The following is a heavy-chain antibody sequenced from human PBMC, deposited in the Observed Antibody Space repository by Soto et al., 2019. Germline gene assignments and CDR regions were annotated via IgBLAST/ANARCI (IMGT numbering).Heavy chain of an antibody. J-gene: IGHJ3*02. CDR2: IYHSGST. D-gene: IGHD5-18*01. V-gene: IGHV4-34*09. CDR1: GGSFSGYY. Sequence: SLTCAVYGGSFSGYYWSWIRQPPGKGLEWIGEIYHSGSTNYNPSLKSRVTISVDTSKNQFSLKLSSVTAADTAVYYCARDIIDTAMVGAFDIWGQGTMVTVSS. CDR3: ARDIIDTAMVGAFDI.